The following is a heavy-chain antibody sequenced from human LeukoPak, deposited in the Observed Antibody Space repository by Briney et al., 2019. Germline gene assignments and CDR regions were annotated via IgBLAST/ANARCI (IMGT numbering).Heavy chain of an antibody. Sequence: ASVKVSCKASGYTFTSYGISWVRQAPGQGLEWMGWISAYNGNTNYAQKFQGRVTMITDTSTSTAYMELRSLRSDDTAVYYCARKGYCSGGSCYSDGYYYYGMDVWGKGTTVTVSS. CDR3: ARKGYCSGGSCYSDGYYYYGMDV. V-gene: IGHV1-18*04. CDR2: ISAYNGNT. CDR1: GYTFTSYG. D-gene: IGHD2-15*01. J-gene: IGHJ6*04.